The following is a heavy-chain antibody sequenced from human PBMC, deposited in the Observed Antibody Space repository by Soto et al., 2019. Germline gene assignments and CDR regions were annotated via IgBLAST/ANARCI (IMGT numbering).Heavy chain of an antibody. Sequence: ASVKVSCKVSGYTLTELSMHCVRQAPGKGLEWMGGFDPEDGETIYAQKFQGRVTMTEDTSKDTAYMELSSLRSEDTAVYYCATDSSGYYYDSSYGYWGQGTLVTVSS. CDR2: FDPEDGET. J-gene: IGHJ4*02. V-gene: IGHV1-24*01. D-gene: IGHD3-22*01. CDR1: GYTLTELS. CDR3: ATDSSGYYYDSSYGY.